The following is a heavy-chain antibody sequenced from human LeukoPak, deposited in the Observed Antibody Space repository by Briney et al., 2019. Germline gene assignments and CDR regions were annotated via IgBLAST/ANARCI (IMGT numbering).Heavy chain of an antibody. D-gene: IGHD3-10*02. CDR1: GFTFEDYA. CDR3: ARDMLLGDAFDI. Sequence: GGSLRLSCVVSGFTFEDYAINWVRHARGKGVEGVSNIKWKGGSTGCGGAGKGRFTISRDNAKDAVSQEQHKRRADGPVVHFCARDMLLGDAFDIWGQGTMVIVS. CDR2: IKWKGGST. J-gene: IGHJ3*02. V-gene: IGHV3-20*04.